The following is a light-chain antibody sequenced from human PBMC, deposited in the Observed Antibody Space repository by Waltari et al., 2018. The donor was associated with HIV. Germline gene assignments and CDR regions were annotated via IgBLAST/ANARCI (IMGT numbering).Light chain of an antibody. V-gene: IGLV2-14*01. Sequence: QSALPQPASVSGSPGQSNTISCAGTSRDGGHYHLVSWYQQHPGKAPKRILFEVPNRPSWLSSRFSGAKSDNTASLTISGLQAEDEADYYCCSYTTSDTWVFGGGTKLTVL. CDR2: EVP. CDR1: SRDGGHYHL. CDR3: CSYTTSDTWV. J-gene: IGLJ3*02.